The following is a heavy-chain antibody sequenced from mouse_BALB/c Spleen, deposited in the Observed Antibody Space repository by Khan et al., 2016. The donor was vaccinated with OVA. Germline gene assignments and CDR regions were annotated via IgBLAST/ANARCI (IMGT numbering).Heavy chain of an antibody. CDR2: IWSDGST. CDR3: ARQPYYHYNIMDY. D-gene: IGHD2-10*01. CDR1: GFSLTNYG. Sequence: QVQLKESGPGLAAPSQSLSITCTISGFSLTNYGVHWIRQPPGKGLEWLVVIWSDGSTNYNSALKSRLTLTKDNSQSQVFLKMNGLQTDDTAIYFCARQPYYHYNIMDYWGQGTSVTVSS. V-gene: IGHV2-6-1*01. J-gene: IGHJ4*01.